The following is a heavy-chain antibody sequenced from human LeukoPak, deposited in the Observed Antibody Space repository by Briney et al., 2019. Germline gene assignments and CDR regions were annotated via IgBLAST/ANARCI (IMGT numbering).Heavy chain of an antibody. CDR3: ARGTTTVTPFDY. J-gene: IGHJ4*02. CDR1: GSTFSSYS. V-gene: IGHV3-21*01. CDR2: ISSSSYI. D-gene: IGHD4-11*01. Sequence: GSLRLSCAASGSTFSSYSMNWVRQAPGKGLEWVSPISSSSYIYYADSVKGRFTISRDNAKNSLYLQMNSLRAEDTAVYYCARGTTTVTPFDYWGQGTLVTVSS.